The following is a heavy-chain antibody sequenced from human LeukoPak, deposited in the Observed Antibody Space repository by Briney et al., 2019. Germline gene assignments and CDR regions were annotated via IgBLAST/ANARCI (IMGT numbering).Heavy chain of an antibody. Sequence: GESLKISCKASGYSFTTYWIGRVRQMPGKGLEWMGIIYPGDSDTRYSPSFQGQVTISADKSISTAYLQWSSLKASDTAMYYCARRFASGYLYYFDYWGQGTLVTVSS. D-gene: IGHD5-12*01. CDR3: ARRFASGYLYYFDY. J-gene: IGHJ4*02. V-gene: IGHV5-51*01. CDR2: IYPGDSDT. CDR1: GYSFTTYW.